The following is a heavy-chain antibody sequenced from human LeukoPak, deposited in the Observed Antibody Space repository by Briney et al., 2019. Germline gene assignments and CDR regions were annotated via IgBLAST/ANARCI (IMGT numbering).Heavy chain of an antibody. V-gene: IGHV3-7*01. D-gene: IGHD2-2*01. CDR3: ARVDIVVVPAAMGHYYYGMDV. CDR2: IKQDGSEK. CDR1: GFTFSSYW. Sequence: PGGSLRLSCAASGFTFSSYWMSWARQAPGKGLEWVANIKQDGSEKYYVDSVKGRFTISRDNAKNSLYLQMNSLRAEDTAVYYCARVDIVVVPAAMGHYYYGMDVWGQGTTVTVSS. J-gene: IGHJ6*02.